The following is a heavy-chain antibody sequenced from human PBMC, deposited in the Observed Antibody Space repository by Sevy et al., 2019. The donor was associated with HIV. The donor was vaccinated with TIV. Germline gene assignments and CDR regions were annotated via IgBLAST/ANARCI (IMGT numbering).Heavy chain of an antibody. J-gene: IGHJ4*02. D-gene: IGHD3-10*01. CDR3: ARGGYYYYNAAYYALDA. Sequence: GGSLRLSCAATGFTFSNYAMHWVRQAPGKGLEWVAIIWSDGAYQYHGDSVKGRFTISRDNSKNILYLQMNDVGVEESAVYYCARGGYYYYNAAYYALDAWGQGTLVTVSS. CDR2: IWSDGAYQ. V-gene: IGHV3-33*01. CDR1: GFTFSNYA.